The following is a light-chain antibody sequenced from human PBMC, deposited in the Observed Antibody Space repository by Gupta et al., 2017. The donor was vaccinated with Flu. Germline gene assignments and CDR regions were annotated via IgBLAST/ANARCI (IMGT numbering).Light chain of an antibody. CDR1: RNDLGSYNL. CDR3: CSFAGRSSLI. J-gene: IGLJ2*01. Sequence: QATLTQPASVSGSPGQSITLSCSGTRNDLGSYNLVSWYQQHPGKVPKLIIYEVNERPSGVSSRFSGSKSGYTASLTISGLQPEDEADYFCCSFAGRSSLIFGGGTKLTVL. CDR2: EVN. V-gene: IGLV2-23*02.